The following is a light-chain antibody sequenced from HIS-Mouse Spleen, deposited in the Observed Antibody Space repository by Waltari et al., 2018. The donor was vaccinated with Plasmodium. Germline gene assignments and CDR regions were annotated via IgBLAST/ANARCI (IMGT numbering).Light chain of an antibody. CDR3: CSYAGSYTVV. CDR1: SSDVAGYNY. CDR2: DVS. V-gene: IGLV2-11*01. J-gene: IGLJ2*01. Sequence: QSALTQPRPVSGSPGQSVTISCTGTSSDVAGYNYVSWYQQHPGNTPKLMIYDVSKRPSGVAERFAGAKSGNTASLTISGHQAEDEADYYCCSYAGSYTVVFGGGTKLTVL.